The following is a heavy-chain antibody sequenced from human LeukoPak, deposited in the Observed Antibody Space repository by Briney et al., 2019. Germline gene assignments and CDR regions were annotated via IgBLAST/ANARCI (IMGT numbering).Heavy chain of an antibody. CDR2: IYSGGST. J-gene: IGHJ4*02. CDR3: ARDFGIAAAGTVN. CDR1: GFSVSSNH. V-gene: IGHV3-53*01. D-gene: IGHD6-13*01. Sequence: GGSLRLSCAASGFSVSSNHMSWVRQAPGKGLEWVSVIYSGGSTNYADSVKGRFTISRDNSKNTLYLQMNSQRVEDTAVYYCARDFGIAAAGTVNWGQGTLVSVST.